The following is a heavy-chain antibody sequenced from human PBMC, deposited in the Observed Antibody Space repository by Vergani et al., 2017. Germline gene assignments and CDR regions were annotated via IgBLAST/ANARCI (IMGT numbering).Heavy chain of an antibody. CDR3: VRXLHTSYILGAFDI. J-gene: IGHJ3*02. V-gene: IGHV4-61*02. Sequence: QVRLEESGPRLVKPSQTLSLTCRFSGGSLDIHSQTWGWIRQPAGEGLEWIGLIDVKWNSNFSPSLESRVTMSADASRGRFSLNLRSVTTSDTAVYYCVRXLHTSYILGAFDIWGQGIKVTVSS. CDR1: GGSLDIHSQT. CDR2: IDVKWNS. D-gene: IGHD2-21*01.